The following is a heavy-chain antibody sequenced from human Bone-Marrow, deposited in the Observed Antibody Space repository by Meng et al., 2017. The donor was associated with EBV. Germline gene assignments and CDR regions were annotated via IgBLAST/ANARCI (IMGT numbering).Heavy chain of an antibody. V-gene: IGHV4-4*02. CDR2: IHHSGTT. CDR3: ARGLGGHYPTMEY. J-gene: IGHJ4*02. CDR1: GASIDSSDW. Sequence: VDLQESGPGLVKPSGTLSLTCAVSGASIDSSDWWTWVRQAPGKGLEWIGEIHHSGTTNCNPSLESRVTISIDKSDNQFSLKLTSVTAADTAVYYCARGLGGHYPTMEYWGQGTLVTVSS. D-gene: IGHD3-22*01.